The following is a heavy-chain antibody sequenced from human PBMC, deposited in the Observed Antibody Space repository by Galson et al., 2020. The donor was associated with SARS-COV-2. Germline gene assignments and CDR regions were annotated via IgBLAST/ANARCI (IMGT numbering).Heavy chain of an antibody. J-gene: IGHJ4*02. D-gene: IGHD3-10*01. CDR1: GGSISIGGYS. Sequence: ASETLSLTCAVSGGSISIGGYSWNWIRQPLGKGLEWIGDIYHTGSIYYNPSLKSRVTISVDRSKNQLSLNLSSVTAADTAVYYCARGGTMVRGVVAFDSWGQGTLVTVSS. CDR2: IYHTGSI. V-gene: IGHV4-30-2*01. CDR3: ARGGTMVRGVVAFDS.